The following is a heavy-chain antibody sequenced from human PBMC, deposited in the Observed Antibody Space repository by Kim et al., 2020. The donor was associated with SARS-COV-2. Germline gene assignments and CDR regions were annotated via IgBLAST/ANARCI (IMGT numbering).Heavy chain of an antibody. CDR2: ISGGSVTI. D-gene: IGHD1-20*01. V-gene: IGHV3-23*01. J-gene: IGHJ4*02. CDR1: GFTFSSYT. CDR3: AKLTGSAPVDY. Sequence: RGSLRLSCAASGFTFSSYTMSWVRQAPGKGLEWVAGISGGSVTISYADSVKGRFTISRDNSKNTVYLQMNSLRADDTAVYYCAKLTGSAPVDYWGQGTL.